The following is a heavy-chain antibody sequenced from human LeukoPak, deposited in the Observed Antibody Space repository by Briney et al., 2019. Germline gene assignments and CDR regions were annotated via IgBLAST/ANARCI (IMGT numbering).Heavy chain of an antibody. Sequence: GRSLRLSCAASGFTFSSYGMHWVRQAPGKGLEWVAVISYDGSNKYYADSVKGRFTISRDNSKNTLYLQMNSLRAEDTAVYYCAKASYYDILTGPYSDAFDIWGQGTMVTVSS. CDR1: GFTFSSYG. CDR2: ISYDGSNK. J-gene: IGHJ3*02. V-gene: IGHV3-30*18. D-gene: IGHD3-9*01. CDR3: AKASYYDILTGPYSDAFDI.